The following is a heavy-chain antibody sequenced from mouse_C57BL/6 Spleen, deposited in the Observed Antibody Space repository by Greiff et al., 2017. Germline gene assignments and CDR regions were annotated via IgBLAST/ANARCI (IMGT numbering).Heavy chain of an antibody. J-gene: IGHJ2*01. V-gene: IGHV5-16*01. D-gene: IGHD4-1*01. Sequence: DVQLVESEGGLVQPGSSMKLSCTASGFTFSDYYMAWVRQVPEKGLEWVANINYDGSSTYYLDSLKSRFIISRDNAKNILYLQMRSLKSEDTATYYCARVGTGTGDFDYWGQGTTLTVSS. CDR3: ARVGTGTGDFDY. CDR2: INYDGSST. CDR1: GFTFSDYY.